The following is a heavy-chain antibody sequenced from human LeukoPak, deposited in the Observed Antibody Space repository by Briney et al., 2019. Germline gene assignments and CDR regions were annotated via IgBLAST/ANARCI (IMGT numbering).Heavy chain of an antibody. CDR3: ARAEYYYDSSGYYGGGTVDY. D-gene: IGHD3-22*01. CDR1: GGSISSSSYY. Sequence: PSETLSLTCTVSGGSISSSSYYWGWIRQPPGKGLEWIGSIYYSGSTYYNPSLKSRVTISVDTSKNQFSLKLSSVTAADTAVYYCARAEYYYDSSGYYGGGTVDYWGQGTLVTVSS. CDR2: IYYSGST. V-gene: IGHV4-39*07. J-gene: IGHJ4*02.